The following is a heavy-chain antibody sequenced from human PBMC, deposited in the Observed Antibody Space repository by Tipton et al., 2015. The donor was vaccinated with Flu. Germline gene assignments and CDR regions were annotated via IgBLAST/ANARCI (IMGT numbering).Heavy chain of an antibody. CDR2: IYYSGST. D-gene: IGHD4-17*01. CDR3: ARDSGFGDPFDY. V-gene: IGHV4-59*01. J-gene: IGHJ4*02. Sequence: TLSLTCTVSGGSISRYYWSWIRQPPGKGLEWIGYIYYSGSTNYNPSLKSRVTISLDTSKNQFSLNLNSVTAADTAVYYCARDSGFGDPFDYWDQGTLVTVSS. CDR1: GGSISRYY.